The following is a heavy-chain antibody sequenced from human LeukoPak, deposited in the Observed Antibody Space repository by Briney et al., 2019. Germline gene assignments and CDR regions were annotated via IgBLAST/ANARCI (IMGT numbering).Heavy chain of an antibody. CDR1: GASISSYY. D-gene: IGHD3-3*01. CDR3: ATRIDLYYDFWSGYYDYYYYYGMDV. CDR2: IYYSGST. Sequence: SETLSLTCTVSGASISSYYWNWIRQPPGKGLEWIGYIYYSGSTNYNPSLKSRVTISVDTSKNQFSLKLSSVTAADTAVYYCATRIDLYYDFWSGYYDYYYYYGMDVWGQGTTVTVSS. J-gene: IGHJ6*02. V-gene: IGHV4-59*08.